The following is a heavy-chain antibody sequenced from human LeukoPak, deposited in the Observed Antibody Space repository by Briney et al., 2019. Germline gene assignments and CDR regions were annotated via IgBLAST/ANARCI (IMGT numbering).Heavy chain of an antibody. CDR3: ARAETYNFDY. CDR1: GGSISSTNW. J-gene: IGHJ4*02. Sequence: SETLSLTCGVSGGSISSTNWWSWVRQPPGQGLEWIGEISLTGETNYNPSLKSRVTISVDKSKNQFSLKLSSVTAADTAVYYCARAETYNFDYWGQGTLVTVSS. CDR2: ISLTGET. D-gene: IGHD1-1*01. V-gene: IGHV4-4*02.